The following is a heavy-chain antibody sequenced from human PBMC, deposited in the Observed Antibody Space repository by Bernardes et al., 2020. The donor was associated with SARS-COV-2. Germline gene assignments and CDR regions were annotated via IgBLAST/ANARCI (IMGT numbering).Heavy chain of an antibody. CDR3: ARGSQDCSSTSCYLNYYYYYMDV. J-gene: IGHJ6*03. CDR1: GFTFSSYS. Sequence: GRSLRLSCAASGFTFSSYSMNWVRQAPGKGLEWVSYISSSSSTIYYADSLKGRFTISRDNAKNSLYLQMNSLRAEDTAVYYCARGSQDCSSTSCYLNYYYYYMDVWGKGTTVTVSS. CDR2: ISSSSSTI. V-gene: IGHV3-48*04. D-gene: IGHD2-2*01.